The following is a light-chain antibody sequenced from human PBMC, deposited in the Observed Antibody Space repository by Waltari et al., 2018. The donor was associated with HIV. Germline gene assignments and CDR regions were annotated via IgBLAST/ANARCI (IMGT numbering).Light chain of an antibody. CDR1: SSDVGGYNY. CDR3: SSYAGSNNLV. J-gene: IGLJ2*01. CDR2: EVS. Sequence: QSALTQPPSASGSPGQSVTIPCTGTSSDVGGYNYVSWYQQHPGKAPKLMIYEVSKRPSGVPDRFSGSKSGNTASLTVSGLQAEDEADYYCSSYAGSNNLVFGGGTKLTVL. V-gene: IGLV2-8*01.